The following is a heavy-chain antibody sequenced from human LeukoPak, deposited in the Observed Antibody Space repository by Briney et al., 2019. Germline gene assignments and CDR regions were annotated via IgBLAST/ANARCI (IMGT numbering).Heavy chain of an antibody. J-gene: IGHJ4*02. V-gene: IGHV1-2*02. CDR2: INPNSGGT. Sequence: ASVKVSCKASGYTFTGYYMHWVRQAPGQGLEWMGWINPNSGGTNYAQKFQGRVTMTRDTSISTAYMELSRLRSDDTAVYYCARSDVRIAPTQRFDYWGQGTLVTVSS. CDR3: ARSDVRIAPTQRFDY. CDR1: GYTFTGYY. D-gene: IGHD2-15*01.